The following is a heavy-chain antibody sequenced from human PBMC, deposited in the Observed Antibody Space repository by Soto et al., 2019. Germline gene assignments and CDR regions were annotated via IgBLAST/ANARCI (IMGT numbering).Heavy chain of an antibody. D-gene: IGHD2-15*01. CDR3: ARSQGGSSSLDIYYYYYYGMDV. Sequence: QVQLVQSGAEVKKPGSSVKVSCKAPGGTFSSYAISWVRLAPGQGLEWMGGIIPIFGTANYAQKFQGRVTITADESTSTGYMELSSLRSEDTAVYYCARSQGGSSSLDIYYYYYYGMDVWGQGTTVTVSS. CDR1: GGTFSSYA. V-gene: IGHV1-69*01. CDR2: IIPIFGTA. J-gene: IGHJ6*02.